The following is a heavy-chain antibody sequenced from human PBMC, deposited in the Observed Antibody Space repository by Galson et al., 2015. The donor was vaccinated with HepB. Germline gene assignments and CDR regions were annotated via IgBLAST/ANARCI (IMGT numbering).Heavy chain of an antibody. CDR2: IKGDGSAI. D-gene: IGHD3-10*01. Sequence: SLRLSCAASGFNFDNYWMTWIRQAPGKGLEWVANIKGDGSAIYYVDSVRGRFTISRDNAKKSLYLQMYSLRVEDTAVYFCARERALWFGELCGLDVWGQGATVTVSS. CDR1: GFNFDNYW. CDR3: ARERALWFGELCGLDV. V-gene: IGHV3-7*03. J-gene: IGHJ6*02.